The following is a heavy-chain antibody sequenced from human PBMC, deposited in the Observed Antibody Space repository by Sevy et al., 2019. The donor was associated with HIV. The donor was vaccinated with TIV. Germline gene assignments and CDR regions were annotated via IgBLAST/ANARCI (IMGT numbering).Heavy chain of an antibody. CDR1: GFTFSSYA. V-gene: IGHV3-23*01. CDR3: ASGITIFESSYFDY. J-gene: IGHJ4*02. Sequence: GGSLRLSCAASGFTFSSYAMSWVRQAPGKGLEWVSAISGSGGSTYYGDSGKGRFTISRDNSKNTLYLQMNSLRAEDTAVYYCASGITIFESSYFDYWGQGTLVTVSS. D-gene: IGHD3-3*01. CDR2: ISGSGGST.